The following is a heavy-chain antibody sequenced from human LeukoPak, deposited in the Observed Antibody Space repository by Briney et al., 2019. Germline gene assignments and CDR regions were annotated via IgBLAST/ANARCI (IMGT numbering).Heavy chain of an antibody. Sequence: GGSLRVSCAASGITFSTYTMNWVRQAPGKGLEWVSSITSTSNYIYYADSVKGRFTISRDNAKNSLYLQMSSLRAEDTAVYYCARERAAQYDYWGQGILVTVSS. V-gene: IGHV3-21*01. CDR3: ARERAAQYDY. CDR1: GITFSTYT. CDR2: ITSTSNYI. J-gene: IGHJ4*02. D-gene: IGHD4-11*01.